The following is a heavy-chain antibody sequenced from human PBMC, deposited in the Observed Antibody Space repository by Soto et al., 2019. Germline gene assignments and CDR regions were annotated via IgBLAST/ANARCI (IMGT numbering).Heavy chain of an antibody. D-gene: IGHD3-16*01. V-gene: IGHV4-31*03. CDR2: IYYIGST. CDR1: GGSISSGGYY. CDR3: ARDYIWGSHWFDP. Sequence: QVQLQESGPGLVKPSQTLSLTCTVSGGSISSGGYYWSWIRQHPGKGLEWIGYIYYIGSTYYNPSLKSRVTISVDTSKNQFSLKLSSVTAADTAVYYCARDYIWGSHWFDPWGQGTLVTVSS. J-gene: IGHJ5*02.